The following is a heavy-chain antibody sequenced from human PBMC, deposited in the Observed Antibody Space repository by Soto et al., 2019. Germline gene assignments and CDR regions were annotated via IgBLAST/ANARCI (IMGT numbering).Heavy chain of an antibody. D-gene: IGHD6-19*01. J-gene: IGHJ3*02. V-gene: IGHV3-23*01. CDR1: GFTFSSYA. Sequence: PGGSLRLSCAASGFTFSSYAMSWVRQAPGKGLEWVSAISGSGVSTYYADSVKGRFTFSRDNSKNTLYLQMNSLRAEDTAVYYCAKGMAVAGNSAFDIWGQGTMVTVSS. CDR3: AKGMAVAGNSAFDI. CDR2: ISGSGVST.